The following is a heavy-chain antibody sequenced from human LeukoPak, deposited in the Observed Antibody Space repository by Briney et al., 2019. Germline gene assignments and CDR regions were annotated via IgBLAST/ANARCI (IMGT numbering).Heavy chain of an antibody. CDR3: ARDSRYDFWSGYEYNWFDP. D-gene: IGHD3-3*01. J-gene: IGHJ5*02. CDR1: GFTFSDYY. CDR2: ISSSGSTI. V-gene: IGHV3-11*04. Sequence: PGGSLRLSCAASGFTFSDYYMSWIRQAPGKGLEWVSYISSSGSTIYYAESVKGRFTISRDNAKNSLYLQMNSLRAEDTAVYYCARDSRYDFWSGYEYNWFDPWGQGTLVTVSS.